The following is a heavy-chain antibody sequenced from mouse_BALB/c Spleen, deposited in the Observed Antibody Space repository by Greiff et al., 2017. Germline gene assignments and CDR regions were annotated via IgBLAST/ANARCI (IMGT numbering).Heavy chain of an antibody. CDR3: TRGGGDYDVLFFDY. Sequence: VQLQQSGAELVRPGTSVKMSCKAAGYTFTNYWIGWVKQRPGHGLEWIGDIYPGGGYTNYNEKFKGKATLTADTSSSTAYMQLSSLTSEDSAVYYCTRGGGDYDVLFFDYWGQGTTLTVSS. J-gene: IGHJ2*01. V-gene: IGHV1-63*02. CDR1: GYTFTNYW. D-gene: IGHD2-4*01. CDR2: IYPGGGYT.